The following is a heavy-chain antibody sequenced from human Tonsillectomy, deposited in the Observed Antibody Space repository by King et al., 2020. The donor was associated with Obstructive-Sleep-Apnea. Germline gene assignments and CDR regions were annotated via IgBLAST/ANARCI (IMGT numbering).Heavy chain of an antibody. CDR1: GYSISSGYY. J-gene: IGHJ4*02. CDR2: IYHSGST. Sequence: VQLQESGPGLVKPSETLSLTCTVSGYSISSGYYWGWIRQPPGKGLEWIGSIYHSGSTYYNPSLKSRVTISVDTSKNQFSLKLSSVTAADTAAYYCASPLGYCSGGSCYHFDYWGQGTLVTVSS. D-gene: IGHD2-15*01. V-gene: IGHV4-38-2*02. CDR3: ASPLGYCSGGSCYHFDY.